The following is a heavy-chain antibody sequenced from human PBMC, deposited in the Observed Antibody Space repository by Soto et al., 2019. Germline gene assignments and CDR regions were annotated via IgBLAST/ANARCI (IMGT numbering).Heavy chain of an antibody. Sequence: GGSLRLSCAAYGFMFGTYSINWVRQAPGKGLEWVSYITSSSRTIYYADSVEGRFTISRDNAKNSLYLQMTSLRAEDTAVYYCARRTTGDAFDIWGQGTLVTVSS. CDR3: ARRTTGDAFDI. V-gene: IGHV3-48*01. J-gene: IGHJ3*02. CDR1: GFMFGTYS. D-gene: IGHD1-7*01. CDR2: ITSSSRTI.